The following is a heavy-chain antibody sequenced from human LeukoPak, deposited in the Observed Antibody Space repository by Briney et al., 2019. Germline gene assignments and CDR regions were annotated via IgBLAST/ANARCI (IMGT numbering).Heavy chain of an antibody. Sequence: GGSLRLSCAASGFTFSSYAFHWVRQAPGKGLEYVSAINANGDNTYYANSVKGRFTISRDNSKNTLYLEMGSLRTEDMAVYYCARVPILTGSYYFDYWGQGILVTVSS. V-gene: IGHV3-64*01. CDR1: GFTFSSYA. J-gene: IGHJ4*02. CDR3: ARVPILTGSYYFDY. CDR2: INANGDNT. D-gene: IGHD3-9*01.